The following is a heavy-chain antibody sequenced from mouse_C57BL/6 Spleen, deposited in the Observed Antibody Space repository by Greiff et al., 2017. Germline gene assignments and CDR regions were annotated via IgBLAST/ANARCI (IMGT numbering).Heavy chain of an antibody. CDR2: INPSNGGT. Sequence: QVQLQQPGTELVKPGASVKLSCKASGYTFTSYWMHWVQQRPGQGLEWIGYINPSNGGTNYNEKFKSKATLTVDKSSSTAYMQLSSLTSEDSAVYYSAKYIYYGNYDAMDYWGQGTSVTVSS. CDR3: AKYIYYGNYDAMDY. D-gene: IGHD2-1*01. J-gene: IGHJ4*01. V-gene: IGHV1-53*01. CDR1: GYTFTSYW.